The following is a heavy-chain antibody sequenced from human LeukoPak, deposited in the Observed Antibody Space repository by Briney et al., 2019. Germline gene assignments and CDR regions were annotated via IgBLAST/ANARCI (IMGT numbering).Heavy chain of an antibody. CDR3: ARVLRLYSSSWYSWFDP. J-gene: IGHJ5*02. CDR1: GGSISSGDYY. V-gene: IGHV4-30-4*01. D-gene: IGHD6-13*01. Sequence: PSQTLSLTCTVSGGSISSGDYYWSWIRQPPGKGLEWTGYIYYSGSTYYNPSLKSRVTISVDTSKNQFSLKLSSVTAADTAVYYCARVLRLYSSSWYSWFDPWGQGTLVTVSS. CDR2: IYYSGST.